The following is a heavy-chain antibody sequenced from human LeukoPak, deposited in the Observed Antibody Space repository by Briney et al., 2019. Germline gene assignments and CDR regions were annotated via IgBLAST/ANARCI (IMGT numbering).Heavy chain of an antibody. Sequence: GASVKVSCKASGYTFTGYYMHWVRQAPGQGLEWMAWINPNSGGTNYAQKFQGRVTMTRDTSISTAYMELSRLRSDDTAVYYCARELSDYYGSGSNDYWGQGTLVTVSS. D-gene: IGHD3-10*01. CDR1: GYTFTGYY. CDR2: INPNSGGT. V-gene: IGHV1-2*02. J-gene: IGHJ4*02. CDR3: ARELSDYYGSGSNDY.